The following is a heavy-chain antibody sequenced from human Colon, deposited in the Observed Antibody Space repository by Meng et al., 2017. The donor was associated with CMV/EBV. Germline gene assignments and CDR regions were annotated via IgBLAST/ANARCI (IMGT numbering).Heavy chain of an antibody. CDR1: GASVSNPTKY. J-gene: IGHJ4*02. V-gene: IGHV4-30-4*08. CDR2: VYYTGTA. D-gene: IGHD5-12*01. Sequence: LRLSCTVSGASVSNPTKYWSWIRQPPGKGLEWIGYVYYTGTARYNSSFESRATISVDTSKNQFSLRLTSMTVADTAVYYCARDAPPRSGYNDFWGPGTLVTV. CDR3: ARDAPPRSGYNDF.